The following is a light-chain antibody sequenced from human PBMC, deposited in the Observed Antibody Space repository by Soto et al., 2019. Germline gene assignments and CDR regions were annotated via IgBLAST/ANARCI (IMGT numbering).Light chain of an antibody. J-gene: IGKJ1*01. Sequence: DMQMTQSPSTLSASVGDRVTITCRASQSVNIWLAWYQQKSGKAPKLLIYKASTLESGVPSRFSGSGSGTEFTLTISSLQPDDFATYYCQQYNSFSAGTFGQGTKVEIK. CDR3: QQYNSFSAGT. V-gene: IGKV1-5*03. CDR2: KAS. CDR1: QSVNIW.